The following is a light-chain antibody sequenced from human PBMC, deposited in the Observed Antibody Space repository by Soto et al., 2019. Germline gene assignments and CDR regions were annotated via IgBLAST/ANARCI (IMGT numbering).Light chain of an antibody. J-gene: IGKJ5*01. Sequence: DIVLTQSPATLALSPGERATLSCRASQSISNYLAWYQHNPGQAPRLLIYNTSNRATGIPARFSGSGSGTDFTLTISSLEPEDFAVYYCQQRSNWITFGQGTRLEIK. CDR3: QQRSNWIT. CDR1: QSISNY. V-gene: IGKV3-11*01. CDR2: NTS.